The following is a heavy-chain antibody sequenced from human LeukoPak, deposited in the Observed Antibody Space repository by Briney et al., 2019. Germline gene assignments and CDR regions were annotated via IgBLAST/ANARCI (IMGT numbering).Heavy chain of an antibody. CDR2: INPNSGDT. CDR1: GYTFTRHY. D-gene: IGHD6-13*01. J-gene: IGHJ4*02. Sequence: ASVKVSCKASGYTFTRHYFHWVRQAPGQGLEWMGWINPNSGDTNFAQKFQGRVTMTRTTSISTVYMELTSLRSDDTALYYCMGGGGNSWFDYWGQGTLVSVSS. CDR3: MGGGGNSWFDY. V-gene: IGHV1-2*02.